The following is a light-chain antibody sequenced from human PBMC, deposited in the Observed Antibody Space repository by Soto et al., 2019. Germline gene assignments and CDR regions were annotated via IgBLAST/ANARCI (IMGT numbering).Light chain of an antibody. Sequence: QLVLTQSPSVSAAPGQKVTISCSGGSSNIGKNYVSWYQHLPGTAPKLLIYEDHKRPSGIPDRFSGSKSATSATLDITGLQTGDEGDYYCGTWDSSLNAGVFGGGTQLTVL. CDR3: GTWDSSLNAGV. CDR1: SSNIGKNY. CDR2: EDH. V-gene: IGLV1-51*02. J-gene: IGLJ3*02.